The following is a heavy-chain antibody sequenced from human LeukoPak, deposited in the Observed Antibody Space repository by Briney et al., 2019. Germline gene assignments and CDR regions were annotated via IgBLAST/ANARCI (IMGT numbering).Heavy chain of an antibody. D-gene: IGHD6-19*01. Sequence: GGSLRLSCAASGFTFSSYDMHWVRQATGEGLEWVSAIGTAGDTYYPGSVKGRFTISRENAKNSLCLQMNSLRAGDTAVYYCARGDITAVAGTWQAFDIWGQGTMVTVSS. J-gene: IGHJ3*02. CDR1: GFTFSSYD. CDR3: ARGDITAVAGTWQAFDI. CDR2: IGTAGDT. V-gene: IGHV3-13*01.